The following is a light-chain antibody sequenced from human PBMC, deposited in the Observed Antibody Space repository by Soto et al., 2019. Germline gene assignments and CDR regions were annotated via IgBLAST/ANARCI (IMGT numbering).Light chain of an antibody. V-gene: IGKV3-11*01. CDR1: QSVGKY. Sequence: EIVMSQSPATLSLSPGERATLSCRASQSVGKYLVLYQQKPGQAPRLLIYYASNRAAGIRAWFSGSGSGTDFTLNTSCLEPEDFAVYYCQQRGNRPPWTFGQGTKVDIK. CDR2: YAS. CDR3: QQRGNRPPWT. J-gene: IGKJ1*01.